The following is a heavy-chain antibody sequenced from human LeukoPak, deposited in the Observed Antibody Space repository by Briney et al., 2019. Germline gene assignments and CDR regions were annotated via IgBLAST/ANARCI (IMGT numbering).Heavy chain of an antibody. D-gene: IGHD4-17*01. Sequence: GGSLRLSCAASGNYLMHWVRQAPGKGLEWVAVISYDGSNKYYADSVKGRFTISRDNSKNTLYLQMNSLRAEDTAVYYCANTRNNDYGDYPVAFDIWGQGTMVTVSS. CDR1: GNYL. V-gene: IGHV3-30*18. J-gene: IGHJ3*02. CDR2: ISYDGSNK. CDR3: ANTRNNDYGDYPVAFDI.